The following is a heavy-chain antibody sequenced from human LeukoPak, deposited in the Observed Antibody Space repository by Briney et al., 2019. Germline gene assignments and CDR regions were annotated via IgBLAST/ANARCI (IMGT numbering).Heavy chain of an antibody. CDR1: GGSLSGYY. Sequence: SETLSLTCAVYGGSLSGYYWSWIRQPPGKGLEWIGEINHSGSTNYNPSLKSRVTISVDTSKNQFSLKLSSVTAADTAVYYCARARRRYDYVWGSYRQYYFDYWGQGTLVTVSS. CDR3: ARARRRYDYVWGSYRQYYFDY. D-gene: IGHD3-16*02. CDR2: INHSGST. J-gene: IGHJ4*02. V-gene: IGHV4-34*01.